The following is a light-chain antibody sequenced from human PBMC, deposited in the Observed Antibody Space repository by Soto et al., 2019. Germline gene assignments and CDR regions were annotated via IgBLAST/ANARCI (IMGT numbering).Light chain of an antibody. CDR2: GNS. CDR1: SSNIGAPYD. CDR3: QSFDSSLGGSV. V-gene: IGLV1-40*01. J-gene: IGLJ1*01. Sequence: QSVLTQPPSVSGAPGQRVTISCTGGSSNIGAPYDVHWYQQLPGTAPRLLIYGNSNRPSGVPDRFSGSKSGTSASLAINGLQAEDEADYYCQSFDSSLGGSVFGTGTKVTVL.